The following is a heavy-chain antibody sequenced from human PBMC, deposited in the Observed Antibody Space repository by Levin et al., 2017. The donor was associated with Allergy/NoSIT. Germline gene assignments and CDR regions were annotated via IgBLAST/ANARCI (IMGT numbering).Heavy chain of an antibody. Sequence: PGGSLRLSCTASGFTFGDYAMSWFRQAPGKGLEWVGFIRSKAYGGTTEYAASVKGRFTISRDDSKSIAYLQMNSLKTEDTAVYYCTRAERGYSYGYSAEYFQHWGQGTLVTVSS. D-gene: IGHD5-18*01. CDR3: TRAERGYSYGYSAEYFQH. V-gene: IGHV3-49*03. J-gene: IGHJ1*01. CDR2: IRSKAYGGTT. CDR1: GFTFGDYA.